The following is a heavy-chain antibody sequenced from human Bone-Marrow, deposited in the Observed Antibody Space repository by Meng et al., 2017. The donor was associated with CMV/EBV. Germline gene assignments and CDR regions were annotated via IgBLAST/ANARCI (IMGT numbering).Heavy chain of an antibody. CDR2: IYSGGSST. CDR1: GFTFSSYA. CDR3: ARAAAGTLDY. J-gene: IGHJ4*02. Sequence: GGSLRLSCAASGFTFSSYAMSWVRQAPGKGLEWVSVIYSGGSSTYYADSVKGRFTISRDNSKNTLYLQMNSLRAEDTAVYYCARAAAGTLDYWGQGNLVNVAS. D-gene: IGHD6-13*01. V-gene: IGHV3-23*03.